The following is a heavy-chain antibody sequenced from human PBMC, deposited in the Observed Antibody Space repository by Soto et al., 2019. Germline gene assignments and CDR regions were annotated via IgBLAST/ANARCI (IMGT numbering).Heavy chain of an antibody. Sequence: EVQLVESGGGLVQPGGSLRLSCAASGFMFSDYYMEWVRQAPGKGLEWVGRCRKKANSYTTAYAASVQGRFTLSRDDPRNALDLQTTSLKTEDTAVYYGARGRDRRVGGTMDYWGEGTLVTFSS. CDR3: ARGRDRRVGGTMDY. CDR2: CRKKANSYTT. V-gene: IGHV3-72*01. D-gene: IGHD3-10*01. CDR1: GFMFSDYY. J-gene: IGHJ4*02.